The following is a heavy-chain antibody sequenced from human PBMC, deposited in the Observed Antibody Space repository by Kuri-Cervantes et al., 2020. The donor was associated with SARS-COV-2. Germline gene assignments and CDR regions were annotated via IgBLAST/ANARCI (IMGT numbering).Heavy chain of an antibody. CDR1: GVTFSSYA. CDR2: ISYDGSNK. V-gene: IGHV3-30-3*01. CDR3: ARGGHVVVIAPVDY. J-gene: IGHJ4*02. D-gene: IGHD2-21*01. Sequence: AGSLRLSCAASGVTFSSYAMHWVCQAPGKGLEWVAVISYDGSNKYYADYVKCLFTFSSDNSKITLYLQMNSLRAEDTAVYYCARGGHVVVIAPVDYWGQGTLVTVSS.